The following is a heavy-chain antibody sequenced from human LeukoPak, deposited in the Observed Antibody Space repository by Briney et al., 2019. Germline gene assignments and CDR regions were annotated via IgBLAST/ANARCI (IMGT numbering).Heavy chain of an antibody. CDR2: IYSGGST. CDR1: GFSFSSYE. V-gene: IGHV3-66*02. CDR3: ARDGYYDILSAVMANDY. D-gene: IGHD3-9*01. Sequence: GGSLRLSCAASGFSFSSYEMNWVRQAPGKGLEWVSVIYSGGSTYYADSVKGRFTISRDNSKNTLYLQMNSLRAEDTAVYYCARDGYYDILSAVMANDYWGQGTLVTVSS. J-gene: IGHJ4*02.